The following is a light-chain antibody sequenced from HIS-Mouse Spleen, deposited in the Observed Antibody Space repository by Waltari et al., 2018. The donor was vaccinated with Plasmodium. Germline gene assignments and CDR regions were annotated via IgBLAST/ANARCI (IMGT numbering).Light chain of an antibody. J-gene: IGLJ3*02. CDR2: GKN. V-gene: IGLV3-19*01. Sequence: SSELSQDPAVSVALGQTVRITCQRDSLSSHSPIWYQQKPGPAPVLVIYGKNNRPSGIPDRFSGSSSGNTASLTITGAQAEDEADYYCNSRDSSGNHQVFGGGTKLTVL. CDR3: NSRDSSGNHQV. CDR1: SLSSHS.